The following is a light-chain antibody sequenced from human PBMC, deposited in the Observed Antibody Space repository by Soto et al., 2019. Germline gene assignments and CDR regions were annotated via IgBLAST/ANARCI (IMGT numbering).Light chain of an antibody. J-gene: IGLJ2*01. CDR1: SSDVGGYNY. Sequence: QSALTQPASVSGSPGQSITISCTGTSSDVGGYNYVSWYQQHPGKAPKLMIDDVSNRPSGVCNRFSGSKSGNTASLTISGLQAEDEADYYCSSYTGSSTLDVVFGGGTKVTVL. CDR2: DVS. CDR3: SSYTGSSTLDVV. V-gene: IGLV2-14*01.